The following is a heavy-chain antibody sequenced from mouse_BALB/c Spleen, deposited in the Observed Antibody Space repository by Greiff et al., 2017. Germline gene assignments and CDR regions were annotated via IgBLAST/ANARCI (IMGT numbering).Heavy chain of an antibody. CDR1: GFSLTSYG. Sequence: VKLMESGPGLVAPSQSLSITCTVSGFSLTSYGVHWVRQPPGKGLEWLGVIWAGGSTNYNSALMSRLSISKDNSKSQVFLKMNSLQTDDTAMYYCARDRKDAMDYWGQGTSVTVSS. CDR3: ARDRKDAMDY. J-gene: IGHJ4*01. CDR2: IWAGGST. V-gene: IGHV2-9*02.